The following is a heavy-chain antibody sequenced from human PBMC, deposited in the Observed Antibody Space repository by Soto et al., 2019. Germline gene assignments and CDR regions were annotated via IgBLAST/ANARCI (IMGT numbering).Heavy chain of an antibody. V-gene: IGHV1-8*02. J-gene: IGHJ4*02. Sequence: ASVKVSCKASGYTFTSSGFSWVRQATGQGLEWMGWMNPNSGNTGHAQKFQGRVTMTRNTSISTAYMELSSLRSEDTAVYYRARGKVDYFDYWGQGTLVTVSS. D-gene: IGHD1-26*01. CDR3: ARGKVDYFDY. CDR2: MNPNSGNT. CDR1: GYTFTSSG.